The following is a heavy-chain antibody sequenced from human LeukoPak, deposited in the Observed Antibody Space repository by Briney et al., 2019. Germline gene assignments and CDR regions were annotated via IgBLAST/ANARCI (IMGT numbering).Heavy chain of an antibody. CDR3: ASTKGYYFDY. CDR1: GYSISSGYY. J-gene: IGHJ4*02. D-gene: IGHD3-3*01. V-gene: IGHV4-38-2*02. CDR2: IYHSGIT. Sequence: SETLSLTCTVSGYSISSGYYWGWIGQPPGKGLEWIGSIYHSGITYYNPSLKSRVTISVDTSKNQFSLKLSSVTAADTAVYYCASTKGYYFDYWGQGTLVTVSS.